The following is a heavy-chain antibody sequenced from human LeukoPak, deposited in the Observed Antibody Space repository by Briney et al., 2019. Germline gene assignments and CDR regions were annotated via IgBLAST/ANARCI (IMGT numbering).Heavy chain of an antibody. CDR3: ARTRYDSSLSFDL. CDR1: GGSISSYY. D-gene: IGHD3-22*01. V-gene: IGHV4-59*01. CDR2: IHYSGST. J-gene: IGHJ2*01. Sequence: PSETLSLTCTVSGGSISSYYWSWIRQPPGKGLEWIGYIHYSGSTNYNPSLKSRVTISVDTSKNQFSLKLGSVTAADTAVYYCARTRYDSSLSFDLWGRGTLVTVSS.